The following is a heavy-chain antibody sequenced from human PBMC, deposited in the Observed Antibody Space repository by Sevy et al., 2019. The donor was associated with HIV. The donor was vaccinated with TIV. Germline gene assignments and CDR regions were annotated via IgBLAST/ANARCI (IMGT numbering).Heavy chain of an antibody. D-gene: IGHD3-22*01. CDR2: IYPDDSDT. J-gene: IGHJ4*02. CDR1: GYSFTSHW. CDR3: ATSRSGYFDSSGYYIY. V-gene: IGHV5-51*01. Sequence: GESLKISCKGSGYSFTSHWIVWVRHMPGKGLEWMGIIYPDDSDTRYSPSFQGQVTFSADKSISTAYLQWSSLKASDAAMYYCATSRSGYFDSSGYYIYWGQGTLVTVSS.